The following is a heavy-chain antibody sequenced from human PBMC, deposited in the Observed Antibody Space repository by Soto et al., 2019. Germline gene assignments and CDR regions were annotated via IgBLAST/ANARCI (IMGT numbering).Heavy chain of an antibody. CDR3: VRGIRDDNDFWSRYYTKTDY. CDR2: IWYDGSNK. J-gene: IGHJ4*02. Sequence: GGSLRLSCAASGFTLSRYAMHWVRQAPGKGLEWVAVIWYDGSNKYYADSVKGRFTISRDNSKNTLYLEMNSLRAEDTAVYSCVRGIRDDNDFWSRYYTKTDYWGQGALVTVSS. V-gene: IGHV3-33*01. D-gene: IGHD3-3*01. CDR1: GFTLSRYA.